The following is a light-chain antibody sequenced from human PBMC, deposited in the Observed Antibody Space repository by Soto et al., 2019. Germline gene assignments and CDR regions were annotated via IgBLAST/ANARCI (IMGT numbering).Light chain of an antibody. Sequence: DSQLTQSPSSLSAYVGDKVTITCPASQSIRSYLNWYQQKPGKAPKLLIYAASSLQNGVSSRFSGSGSGTDFTLTISNLQPEDFATYYCQQTSITSTFPGGTKVDIK. V-gene: IGKV1-39*01. CDR2: AAS. CDR3: QQTSITST. J-gene: IGKJ4*01. CDR1: QSIRSY.